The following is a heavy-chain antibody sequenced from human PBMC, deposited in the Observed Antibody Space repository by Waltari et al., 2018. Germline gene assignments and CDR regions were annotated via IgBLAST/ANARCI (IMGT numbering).Heavy chain of an antibody. CDR2: AYYGGTT. CDR1: GASISSSS. CDR3: ARREVDSSTSSDWFDP. D-gene: IGHD6-6*01. Sequence: QVQLQESGPGLMKPAETLSLSCNVSGASISSSSWSWIRQAPGKGLEWIAYAYYGGTTRYNPSLKSRVTMSLDTSKNQFSLRLSSISIADTAVYYCARREVDSSTSSDWFDPWGQGILVTVSS. J-gene: IGHJ5*02. V-gene: IGHV4-59*01.